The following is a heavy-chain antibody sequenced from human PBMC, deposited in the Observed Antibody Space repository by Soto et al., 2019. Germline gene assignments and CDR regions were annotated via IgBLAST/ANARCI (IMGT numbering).Heavy chain of an antibody. Sequence: QVQLVQSGAEVKKPGSSVKVSCKASGGTFSSYAISWVRQAPGQGLEWMGGIIPIFGTANYAQKFQGRVTIHADISTSTAYMELSSLRSEDTAVYYCARGGYCSSTSCYGMDVWGQGTTVTVSS. D-gene: IGHD2-2*01. CDR1: GGTFSSYA. J-gene: IGHJ6*02. V-gene: IGHV1-69*06. CDR2: IIPIFGTA. CDR3: ARGGYCSSTSCYGMDV.